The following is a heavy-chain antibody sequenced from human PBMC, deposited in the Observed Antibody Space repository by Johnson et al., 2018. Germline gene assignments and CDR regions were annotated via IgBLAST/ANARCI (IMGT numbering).Heavy chain of an antibody. J-gene: IGHJ3*02. CDR2: IYPGDSDI. CDR3: ARQSGYSYGYNDAFDI. V-gene: IGHV5-51*03. Sequence: LVESGAEVKKQGESLKISCKGSGYSFTSYWIGWVRQMPGKGLEWMGIIYPGDSDIRYSTSLQGQVTPSADKSISTAYLQWSSLKASDTAMYYWARQSGYSYGYNDAFDIWGQVTMVTVSS. D-gene: IGHD5-18*01. CDR1: GYSFTSYW.